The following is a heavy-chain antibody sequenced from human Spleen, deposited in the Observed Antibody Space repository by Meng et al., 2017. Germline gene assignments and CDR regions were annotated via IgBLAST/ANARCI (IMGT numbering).Heavy chain of an antibody. Sequence: QVQLQQWGAGLGKPSEPLSPPCCVYGESFSGYYWSWIRQPPGKGLEWIGEINHSGSTNYNPSLESRATISVDTSQNNLSLKLSSVTAADSAVYYCARGPTTMAHDFDYWGQGTLVTVSS. V-gene: IGHV4-34*01. CDR3: ARGPTTMAHDFDY. J-gene: IGHJ4*02. CDR2: INHSGST. CDR1: GESFSGYY. D-gene: IGHD4-11*01.